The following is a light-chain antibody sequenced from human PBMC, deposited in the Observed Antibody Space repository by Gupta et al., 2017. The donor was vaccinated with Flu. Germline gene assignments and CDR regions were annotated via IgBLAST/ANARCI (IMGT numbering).Light chain of an antibody. CDR1: QSVSSN. J-gene: IGKJ1*01. V-gene: IGKV3-15*01. CDR3: QQYNNWPPNT. Sequence: ERATLSCRASQSVSSNLAWYQQKPGQAPRLLIYGASTRATGIPARFSGSGSGTEFTLTISSLQSEDFAVYYCQQYNNWPPNTFGQGTKVEIK. CDR2: GAS.